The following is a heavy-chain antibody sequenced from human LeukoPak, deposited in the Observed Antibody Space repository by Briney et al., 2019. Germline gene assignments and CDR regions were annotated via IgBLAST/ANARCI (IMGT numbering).Heavy chain of an antibody. CDR1: GYIFTSYG. CDR3: ARGVAVAGCLDY. CDR2: ISAYNGNT. Sequence: ASVTVSCKASGYIFTSYGISWVRQGPGQGLEWVGWISAYNGNTKFAPNLQDRVTMTTDTTTATAYMELRSLRSDDTAVYYCARGVAVAGCLDYWGQGPLVPVSS. D-gene: IGHD6-19*01. V-gene: IGHV1-18*01. J-gene: IGHJ4*02.